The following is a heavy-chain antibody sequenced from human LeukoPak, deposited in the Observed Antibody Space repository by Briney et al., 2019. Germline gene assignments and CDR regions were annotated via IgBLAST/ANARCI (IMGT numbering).Heavy chain of an antibody. J-gene: IGHJ4*02. V-gene: IGHV4-59*01. CDR2: IYYSGST. CDR3: ARHLTSKWGPFDY. CDR1: GGSISSYY. D-gene: IGHD7-27*01. Sequence: SETLSLTGTGSGGSISSYYWSWMGQRPGNGLEWIGYIYYSGSTNYNPSLKSRVTISVDTSKNQFSLKLSSVTAADTAVYYCARHLTSKWGPFDYWGQGTLVTVSS.